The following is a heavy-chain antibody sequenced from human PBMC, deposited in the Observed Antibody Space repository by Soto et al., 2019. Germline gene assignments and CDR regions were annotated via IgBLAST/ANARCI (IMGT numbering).Heavy chain of an antibody. CDR1: GFTFSSYG. J-gene: IGHJ6*02. D-gene: IGHD3-3*01. CDR3: AKGNDFWSGYNYYGMGG. Sequence: GGSLRLSCAASGFTFSSYGMHWVRQAPGKGLEWVAVISYDGSNKYYADSVKGRFTISRDNAKNTVFLQMNSLRADDTAVYYCAKGNDFWSGYNYYGMGGWGQGTTVTVSS. V-gene: IGHV3-30*18. CDR2: ISYDGSNK.